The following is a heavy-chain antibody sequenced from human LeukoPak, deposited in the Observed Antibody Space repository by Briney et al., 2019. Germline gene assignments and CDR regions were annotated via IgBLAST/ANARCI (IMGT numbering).Heavy chain of an antibody. CDR2: ISRKSGSI. CDR3: VKDISAIIFHYVDV. Sequence: GGSLRLSCAASGFTFDDYVMHWVRQAPGKGLEWVAGISRKSGSIGYADSVKGRFTISRDNAKNSLYLQMNSLRAEDTALYYCVKDISAIIFHYVDVWGKGTTVTVSS. CDR1: GFTFDDYV. D-gene: IGHD5-24*01. J-gene: IGHJ6*03. V-gene: IGHV3-9*01.